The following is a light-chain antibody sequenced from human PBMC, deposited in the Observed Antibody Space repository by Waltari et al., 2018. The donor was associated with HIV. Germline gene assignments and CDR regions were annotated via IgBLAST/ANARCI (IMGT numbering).Light chain of an antibody. V-gene: IGKV3-15*01. Sequence: EIVMTQSPATLSVSPGERATLSCRASQSVSSNLAWYQQKPGQAPRLLIYGASTRTTGIAPRFSGIGSETEFTLTINSLQSEDFATYYCQQSYSTLYTFGQGTKLEIK. J-gene: IGKJ2*01. CDR3: QQSYSTLYT. CDR1: QSVSSN. CDR2: GAS.